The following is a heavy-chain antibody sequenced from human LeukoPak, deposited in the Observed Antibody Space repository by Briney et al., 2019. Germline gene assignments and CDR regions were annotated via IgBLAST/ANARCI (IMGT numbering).Heavy chain of an antibody. V-gene: IGHV3-20*04. J-gene: IGHJ6*03. CDR1: GFTFDDYG. CDR2: INWNGGST. D-gene: IGHD5-12*01. CDR3: AKESGYEYYYYYYMDV. Sequence: GGSLRLSCAASGFTFDDYGMSWVRQAPGKGLEWVSGINWNGGSTGYADSVKGRFTISRDNAKNSLYLQMNSLRAEDMAVYYCAKESGYEYYYYYYMDVWGKGTTVTISS.